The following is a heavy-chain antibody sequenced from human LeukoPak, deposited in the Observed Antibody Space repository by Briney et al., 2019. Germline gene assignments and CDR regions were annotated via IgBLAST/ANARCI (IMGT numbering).Heavy chain of an antibody. Sequence: GGSLRLSCAASGFSFSSFWMSWVRQAPGKGLEWVADIKEEGRTTYYVDSVKGRFTISRDNAKNTLYLQMSSLRAEDTAVYYCAREGSGIDWGQGTLVTVSS. D-gene: IGHD3-10*01. V-gene: IGHV3-7*01. CDR1: GFSFSSFW. CDR2: IKEEGRTT. CDR3: AREGSGID. J-gene: IGHJ4*02.